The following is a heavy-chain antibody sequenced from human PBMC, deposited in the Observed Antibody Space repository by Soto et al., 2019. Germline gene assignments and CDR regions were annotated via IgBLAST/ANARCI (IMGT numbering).Heavy chain of an antibody. J-gene: IGHJ6*03. CDR3: VKSLVFVDHAYMDV. V-gene: IGHV1-69*08. CDR2: IIPIQGTA. CDR1: GGSFTSYI. D-gene: IGHD2-21*01. Sequence: QVQLVQSGAEVKKPGSSVKVSCEASGGSFTSYIFTWVRQAPGQGLEWMGRIIPIQGTANYALKFQDRVTITADKSTNTAYMELRSLRPEDTALYYCVKSLVFVDHAYMDVWGKGTTVTVSS.